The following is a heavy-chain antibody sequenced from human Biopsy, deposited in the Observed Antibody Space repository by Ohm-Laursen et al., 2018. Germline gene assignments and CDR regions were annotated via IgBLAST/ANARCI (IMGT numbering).Heavy chain of an antibody. V-gene: IGHV4-31*03. CDR2: TFYSANT. CDR1: GVSINGGRYY. D-gene: IGHD5-12*01. J-gene: IGHJ4*02. CDR3: ARLGSGDYFPTFFDL. Sequence: TLSLTCSVSGVSINGGRYYWNWIRHHPGKGLEWIGNTFYSANTYYNPSLKSRVTISVDTPKNQFSLKLSSVTAADTAVYYCARLGSGDYFPTFFDLWGQGALVTVSS.